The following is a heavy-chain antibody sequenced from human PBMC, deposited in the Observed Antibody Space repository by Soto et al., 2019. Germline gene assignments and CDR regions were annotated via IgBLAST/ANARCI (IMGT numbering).Heavy chain of an antibody. CDR2: INPSDSYT. V-gene: IGHV5-10-1*01. CDR3: ASRSGWQNYYGMDV. J-gene: IGHJ6*02. Sequence: PGESLKISCQGSGYSLTSYWIGWVRQRPGKGLEWMGRINPSDSYTTYSPSFQGHVTISTDKSFSTAYLQWSSLKASDTAMYYCASRSGWQNYYGMDVWGQGTTVTVSS. D-gene: IGHD6-19*01. CDR1: GYSLTSYW.